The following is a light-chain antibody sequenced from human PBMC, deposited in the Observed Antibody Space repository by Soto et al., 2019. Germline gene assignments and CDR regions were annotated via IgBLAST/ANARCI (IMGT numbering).Light chain of an antibody. CDR3: CSYAGSSFYV. J-gene: IGLJ1*01. Sequence: QSVLTQPASVSGSPGQSITISCTGTSSDVGSYNLVSWYQQHPGKAPKLMIYEVSKRPSGVSNRFSGSKSGNTASLTISWLQAEDEADYYCCSYAGSSFYVFGIGTKVTVL. CDR2: EVS. V-gene: IGLV2-23*02. CDR1: SSDVGSYNL.